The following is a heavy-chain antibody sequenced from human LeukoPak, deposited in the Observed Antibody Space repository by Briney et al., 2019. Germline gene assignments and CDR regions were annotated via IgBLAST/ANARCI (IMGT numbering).Heavy chain of an antibody. V-gene: IGHV1-69*13. CDR3: ARDTRLLWFGELDY. D-gene: IGHD3-10*01. J-gene: IGHJ4*02. CDR2: IIPIFGTA. Sequence: GASVKVSCTASGGTFSSYAISWVRQAPGQGLEWMGGIIPIFGTANYAQKFQGRVTITADESTSTAYMELSSLRSEDTAVYYCARDTRLLWFGELDYWGQGTLVTVSS. CDR1: GGTFSSYA.